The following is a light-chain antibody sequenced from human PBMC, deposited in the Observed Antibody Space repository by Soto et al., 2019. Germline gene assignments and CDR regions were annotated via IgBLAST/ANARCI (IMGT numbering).Light chain of an antibody. Sequence: EIVLTQSPGTLSLSPGERATLSCRASQSVSSNYLAWYQQKPGQAPRLLIYGASGRAAGIPDRFSGSGSGTDFTLTISRLEPEDFAVYFCQQYGSSTGISFGPGTKVDIK. CDR1: QSVSSNY. CDR2: GAS. CDR3: QQYGSSTGIS. J-gene: IGKJ3*01. V-gene: IGKV3-20*01.